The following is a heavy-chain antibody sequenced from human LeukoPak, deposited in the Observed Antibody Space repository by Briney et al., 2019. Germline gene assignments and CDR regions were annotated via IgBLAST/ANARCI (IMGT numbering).Heavy chain of an antibody. Sequence: PSETLSLTCAVYGGSFSGYYWSWIRQPPGKGLEWIGDVNHSGSTNYNPSLKSRVTISIDTSKDQFSLKLSSVTAADTAVYYCARGWRESNRKVVRLRAQEVFQHWGQGTLVTVSS. J-gene: IGHJ1*01. D-gene: IGHD2/OR15-2a*01. CDR2: VNHSGST. CDR1: GGSFSGYY. V-gene: IGHV4-34*01. CDR3: ARGWRESNRKVVRLRAQEVFQH.